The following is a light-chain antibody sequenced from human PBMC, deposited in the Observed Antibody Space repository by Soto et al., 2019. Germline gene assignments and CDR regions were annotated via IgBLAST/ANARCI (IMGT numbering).Light chain of an antibody. CDR2: SDN. V-gene: IGLV1-47*02. J-gene: IGLJ1*01. CDR3: ATWDDSLSGYV. CDR1: RSNIGSNY. Sequence: QPVLTQPPSASGTPGQRVTISCSGSRSNIGSNYVYWYQHLPGTAPKLLIYSDNQRPSGVPDRFSGSKSGTSASLAISGLRSDDEADYYCATWDDSLSGYVFGSVTKLTVL.